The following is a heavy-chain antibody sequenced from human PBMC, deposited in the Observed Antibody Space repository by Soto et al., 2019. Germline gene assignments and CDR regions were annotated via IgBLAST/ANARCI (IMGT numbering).Heavy chain of an antibody. D-gene: IGHD1-1*01. Sequence: GGSLRLSCAASGLTFSSCWMSWVRQAPGKGPEWVANINPDGSATYYVDSVQGRFTISRDNAKNSLYLQMSSLRAEDSAVYYCARDPERFAFDYWGQGTMVTVSS. CDR2: INPDGSAT. J-gene: IGHJ4*02. CDR3: ARDPERFAFDY. CDR1: GLTFSSCW. V-gene: IGHV3-7*03.